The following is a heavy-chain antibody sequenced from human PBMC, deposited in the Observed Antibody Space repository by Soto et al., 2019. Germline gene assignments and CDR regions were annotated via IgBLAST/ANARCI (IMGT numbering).Heavy chain of an antibody. Sequence: SETLSLTCAVYGGSFSGYYWSWIRQPPGKGLEWIGETNHSGSTNYNPSLKSRVTISVDTSKNQFSLKLSSVTAADTAVYYCARVHRNYDFWSGYPSGWFDPWGQGTLVT. CDR1: GGSFSGYY. CDR2: TNHSGST. CDR3: ARVHRNYDFWSGYPSGWFDP. V-gene: IGHV4-34*01. D-gene: IGHD3-3*01. J-gene: IGHJ5*02.